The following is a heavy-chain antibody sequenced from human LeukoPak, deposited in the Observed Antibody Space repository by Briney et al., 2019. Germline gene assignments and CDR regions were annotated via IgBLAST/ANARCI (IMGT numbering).Heavy chain of an antibody. V-gene: IGHV3-53*01. CDR3: AREGGPYSSTLRGQ. CDR2: MYSSGST. D-gene: IGHD6-19*01. CDR1: GFTVSGNY. Sequence: GGSLRLSCAVSGFTVSGNYVSWVRQAPGKGLEWVSVMYSSGSTDYADSVKGRFTISRDNSKNTLYLQMNGLRAEDTAVYYCAREGGPYSSTLRGQWGQGTLVTVSS. J-gene: IGHJ4*02.